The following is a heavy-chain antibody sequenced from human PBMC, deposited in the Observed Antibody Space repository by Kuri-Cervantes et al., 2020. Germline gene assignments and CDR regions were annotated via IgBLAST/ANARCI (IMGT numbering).Heavy chain of an antibody. J-gene: IGHJ4*02. CDR2: IYYSGST. Sequence: SETLSLTCTVSGGSISSSGYCWGWIRQPPGKGLEWIGNIYYSGSTYYNPSLKGRITMSVDTSKNQFSLQLSSVTAADTAVYYCARQGYDLPTISSSYTSFDYWGQGTLVTVSS. V-gene: IGHV4-39*01. CDR1: GGSISSSGYC. D-gene: IGHD2-2*02. CDR3: ARQGYDLPTISSSYTSFDY.